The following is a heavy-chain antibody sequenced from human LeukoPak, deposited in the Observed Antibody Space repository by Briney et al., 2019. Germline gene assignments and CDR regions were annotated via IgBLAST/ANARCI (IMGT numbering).Heavy chain of an antibody. Sequence: GGSLRLSCAASGFTFNSYWMSWVRQAPGKGLEWVANIKQDGGEKYYVDSVKGRFTVSRDNAKNSLYLQMKSLRAGDTAVYYCARMVASYDFWSPQYYLDYWGQGTLVTVSS. CDR3: ARMVASYDFWSPQYYLDY. CDR1: GFTFNSYW. J-gene: IGHJ4*02. CDR2: IKQDGGEK. D-gene: IGHD3-3*01. V-gene: IGHV3-7*01.